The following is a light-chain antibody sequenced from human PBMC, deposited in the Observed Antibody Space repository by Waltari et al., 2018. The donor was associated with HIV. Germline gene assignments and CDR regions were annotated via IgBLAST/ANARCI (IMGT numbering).Light chain of an antibody. Sequence: DIVMTQSPDSLAVSLGERVTINCKSSQRVLYSSNNKNYLAWYQQKPGQPPKLLIYWASTRESGVPDRFSGSGSGADFTLTISSLQAEDVAVYYCQQYFGTPYTFGQGTKLEIK. CDR2: WAS. CDR3: QQYFGTPYT. CDR1: QRVLYSSNNKNY. V-gene: IGKV4-1*01. J-gene: IGKJ2*01.